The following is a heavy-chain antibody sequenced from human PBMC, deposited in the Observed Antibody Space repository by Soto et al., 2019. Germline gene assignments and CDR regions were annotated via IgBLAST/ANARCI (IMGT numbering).Heavy chain of an antibody. J-gene: IGHJ4*02. CDR2: IIPIFGTA. Sequence: QVQLVQSGAEVKKPGSSVKVSCKASGGTFSSYAISWVRQAPGQGLEWMGGIIPIFGTANYAQKFQGRVTIPRDEPTSTAYRERSSLRSGDTAVYYWARGYSSSWYGGGGFDYWGQGTLVTVSS. V-gene: IGHV1-69*01. CDR3: ARGYSSSWYGGGGFDY. CDR1: GGTFSSYA. D-gene: IGHD6-13*01.